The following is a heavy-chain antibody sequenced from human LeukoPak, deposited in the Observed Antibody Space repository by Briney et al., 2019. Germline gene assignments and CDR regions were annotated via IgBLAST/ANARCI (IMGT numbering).Heavy chain of an antibody. Sequence: SETLSLTCTVSGGSISSSSYYWGWIRQPPGKGLEWIGSIYYSGSTNYNPSLKSRVTISVDTSKNQFSLKLSSVTAADTAVYYCASQPARRRLFGSGYSPRGWFDPWGQGTLVTVSS. CDR3: ASQPARRRLFGSGYSPRGWFDP. V-gene: IGHV4-39*07. CDR2: IYYSGST. D-gene: IGHD3-22*01. J-gene: IGHJ5*02. CDR1: GGSISSSSYY.